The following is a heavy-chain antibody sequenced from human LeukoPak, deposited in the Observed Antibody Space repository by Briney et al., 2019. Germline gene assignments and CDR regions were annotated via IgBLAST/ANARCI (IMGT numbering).Heavy chain of an antibody. V-gene: IGHV4-39*01. D-gene: IGHD3-10*01. J-gene: IGHJ3*02. CDR1: GGSISSTSHY. Sequence: SETLSLTCIVSGGSISSTSHYWDWIRQPPGKGLEWIGSFYYSGNTYSNPLLKSRVSISVDTSKPQLSLKANSVTAADTAVYYCGRRGRRESPSPTGKGFDIWGQGTLVTVSS. CDR3: GRRGRRESPSPTGKGFDI. CDR2: FYYSGNT.